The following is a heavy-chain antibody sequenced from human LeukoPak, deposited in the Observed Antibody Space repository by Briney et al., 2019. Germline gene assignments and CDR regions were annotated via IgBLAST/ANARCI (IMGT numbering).Heavy chain of an antibody. Sequence: QASETLSLTCTVPGGSISSGDYYWSWIRQPPGKGLEWIGYIYYSGSTYYNPLLKSRFTISVATSKNQFSLKLSSVTAADTAVYYCDRHSFGAFDIWGQGTMVTVSS. CDR2: IYYSGST. V-gene: IGHV4-30-4*08. J-gene: IGHJ3*02. CDR1: GGSISSGDYY. CDR3: DRHSFGAFDI. D-gene: IGHD2-21*01.